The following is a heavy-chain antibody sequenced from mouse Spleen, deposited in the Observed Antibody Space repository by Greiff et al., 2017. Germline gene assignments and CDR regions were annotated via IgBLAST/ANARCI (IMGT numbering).Heavy chain of an antibody. Sequence: EVKLVESGGDLVKPGGSLKLSCAASGFTFSSYGMSWVRQTPDKRLEWVATISSGGSYTYYPDSVKGRFTISRDNAKNTLYLQMSSLKSEDTAMYYCARHEGYYYGSSSDYYAMDYWGQGTSVTVSS. V-gene: IGHV5-6*01. CDR2: ISSGGSYT. J-gene: IGHJ4*01. CDR3: ARHEGYYYGSSSDYYAMDY. CDR1: GFTFSSYG. D-gene: IGHD1-1*01.